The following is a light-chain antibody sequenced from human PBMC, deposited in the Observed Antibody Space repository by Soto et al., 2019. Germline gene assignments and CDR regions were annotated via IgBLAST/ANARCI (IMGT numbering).Light chain of an antibody. Sequence: QSALTQPASVSGSPGQSITISCTGTSSDVGGYNYVSWYQQHPGKATILMIYEVSNRPSGVSNRVSVSKSGNKASLTISGLQAEDEAEYYCSSYTSSSTLVFGTGTEVTVL. CDR3: SSYTSSSTLV. J-gene: IGLJ1*01. CDR1: SSDVGGYNY. CDR2: EVS. V-gene: IGLV2-14*01.